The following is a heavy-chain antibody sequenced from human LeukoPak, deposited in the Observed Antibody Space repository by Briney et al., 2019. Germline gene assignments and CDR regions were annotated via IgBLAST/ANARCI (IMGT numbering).Heavy chain of an antibody. J-gene: IGHJ4*02. V-gene: IGHV1-46*01. CDR3: ARPRALSSSSALDY. D-gene: IGHD6-6*01. Sequence: ASVKVSCKASGGTISSNAISWVRQAPGQGLEWMGIINPSGGSTSYAQKFQGRVTMTRDMSTSTVYMELSSLRSEDTAVYYCARPRALSSSSALDYWGQGTLVTVSS. CDR2: INPSGGST. CDR1: GGTISSNA.